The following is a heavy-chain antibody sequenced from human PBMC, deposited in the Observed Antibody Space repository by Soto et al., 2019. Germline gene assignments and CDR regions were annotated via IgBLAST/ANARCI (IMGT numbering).Heavy chain of an antibody. J-gene: IGHJ5*02. Sequence: QLQLQESGPGLVKPSETLSLTCTVSGGSISSSSYYWGWIRQPPGKGLEWIGSIYYSGSTYYNPSLKSRVTISVDTSKNQFSLKLSSVTAADTAVYYCARGYCSGGSCFHRRGPYNWFDPWGQGTLVTVSS. CDR3: ARGYCSGGSCFHRRGPYNWFDP. V-gene: IGHV4-39*01. CDR2: IYYSGST. CDR1: GGSISSSSYY. D-gene: IGHD2-15*01.